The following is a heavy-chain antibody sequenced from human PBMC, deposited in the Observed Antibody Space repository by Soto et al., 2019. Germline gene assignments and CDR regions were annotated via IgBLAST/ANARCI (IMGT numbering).Heavy chain of an antibody. D-gene: IGHD3-3*01. Sequence: EVQLVESGGGLVQPGGSLRLSCAASGFTFSGSWMHWVRQAPGKGLVWVSRINGDGSGTSYADFVKGRFTISRDDAKNTLFMQMNCLRAEDTAVYYCARGIFGSGTANDYWGQVTLVTVSS. CDR3: ARGIFGSGTANDY. CDR1: GFTFSGSW. CDR2: INGDGSGT. V-gene: IGHV3-74*01. J-gene: IGHJ4*02.